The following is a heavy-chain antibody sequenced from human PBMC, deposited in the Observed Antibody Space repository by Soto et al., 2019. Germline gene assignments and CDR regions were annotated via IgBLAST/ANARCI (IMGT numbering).Heavy chain of an antibody. CDR1: GGSFSGHY. J-gene: IGHJ6*04. CDR2: INHSGST. Sequence: KASETLSLTCVVYGGSFSGHYWSWIRQPPGKGLEWIGEINHSGSTNYNPSLKSRVTISVDTSKNQFSLKLSSVTAADTAVYYCARRPWPYSSSWYGARHYYYYGMDVWGKVTMVTTSS. D-gene: IGHD6-13*01. V-gene: IGHV4-34*01. CDR3: ARRPWPYSSSWYGARHYYYYGMDV.